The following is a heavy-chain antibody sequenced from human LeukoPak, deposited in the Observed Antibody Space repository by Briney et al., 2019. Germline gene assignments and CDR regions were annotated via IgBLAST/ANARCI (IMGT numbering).Heavy chain of an antibody. CDR3: ARLYGARDY. CDR1: GGSFSGYY. CDR2: INHSGST. Sequence: SETLSLTCAVYGGSFSGYYWSWIRQPPGKGLEWIGEINHSGSTNYYPSLKSRVTISVDTSKNQFSLKLSSVTAADTAVYYCARLYGARDYWGQGTLVTVSS. V-gene: IGHV4-34*01. D-gene: IGHD4-17*01. J-gene: IGHJ4*02.